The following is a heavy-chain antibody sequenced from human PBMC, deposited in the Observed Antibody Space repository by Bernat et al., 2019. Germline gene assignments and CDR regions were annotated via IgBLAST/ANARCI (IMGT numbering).Heavy chain of an antibody. J-gene: IGHJ4*02. Sequence: EVQLVESGGGLEKSGGSLRLSCAASGFTFSNAWMNWVRQAPGKGLEWVGRIKRKSDGGTTDYAAPVTGRFTISRDDSKNTLYLQMNSLKTEDTAVYYCTTLSTTKFSDGNRGVDYWGKGALVTVSS. D-gene: IGHD4-23*01. CDR3: TTLSTTKFSDGNRGVDY. V-gene: IGHV3-15*07. CDR1: GFTFSNAW. CDR2: IKRKSDGGTT.